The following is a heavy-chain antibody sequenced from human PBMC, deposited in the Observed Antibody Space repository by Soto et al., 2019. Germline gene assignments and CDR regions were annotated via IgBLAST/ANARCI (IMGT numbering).Heavy chain of an antibody. J-gene: IGHJ6*03. D-gene: IGHD4-4*01. CDR2: IYHSGST. CDR1: SGSISSSNW. Sequence: PSETLSLTCAVSSGSISSSNWWSWVRQPPGKGLEWIGEIYHSGSTNYNPSLKSRVTISVDTSKNQFSLKLSSVTAADTAVYYCARDGTVGNSEYYYYMDVWGKGTTVTVSS. CDR3: ARDGTVGNSEYYYYMDV. V-gene: IGHV4-4*02.